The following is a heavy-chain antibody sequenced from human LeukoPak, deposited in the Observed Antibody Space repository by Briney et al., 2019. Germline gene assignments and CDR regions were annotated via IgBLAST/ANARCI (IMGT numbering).Heavy chain of an antibody. CDR3: AKEGALVGATYFHY. V-gene: IGHV3-43*01. D-gene: IGHD1-26*01. Sequence: PGGSLRLSCAASGFTFDDYTMSWVRQAPGKGLEWVALISWDGDNTYYADSVKGRFTISRDNSKNSLYLQMNSLRTEDTALYYCAKEGALVGATYFHYWGQGTLVTVSS. CDR1: GFTFDDYT. CDR2: ISWDGDNT. J-gene: IGHJ4*02.